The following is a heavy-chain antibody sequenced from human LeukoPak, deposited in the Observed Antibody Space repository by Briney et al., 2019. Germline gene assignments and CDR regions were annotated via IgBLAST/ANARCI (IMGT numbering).Heavy chain of an antibody. V-gene: IGHV3-23*01. CDR3: AKTGGGSYSTGYHLDH. CDR2: VSGSGAAT. J-gene: IGHJ4*02. D-gene: IGHD3-9*01. CDR1: GFTFSTYA. Sequence: GGSLRLSCAASGFTFSTYAMTWVRQAPGKGLEWVSLVSGSGAATYYADSLEGRFAISRDNAKNTLYLQLSSLRAGDTAIYYCAKTGGGSYSTGYHLDHWGQGALVTVSS.